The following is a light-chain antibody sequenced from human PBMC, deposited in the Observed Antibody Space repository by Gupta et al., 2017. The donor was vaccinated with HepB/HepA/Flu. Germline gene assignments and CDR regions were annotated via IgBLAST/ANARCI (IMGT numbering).Light chain of an antibody. V-gene: IGKV1-5*03. CDR2: KAS. CDR3: QQYQSFWT. Sequence: DIQMTQSPSTLSASVGDRVTITCRASRSISYYLAWYQQKPGKAPKVLISKASSLESGVPSRFSGSGSGTEFTLTISSLQPDDFATYYCQQYQSFWTFGQGTKVEIK. CDR1: RSISYY. J-gene: IGKJ1*01.